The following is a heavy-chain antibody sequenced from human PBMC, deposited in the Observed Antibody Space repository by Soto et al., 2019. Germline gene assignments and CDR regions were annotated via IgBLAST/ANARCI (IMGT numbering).Heavy chain of an antibody. V-gene: IGHV4-61*01. D-gene: IGHD2-2*01. CDR1: GGSVSSGSYY. J-gene: IGHJ6*04. Sequence: PSETLSLTCTVSGGSVSSGSYYWTWIRQPPGKGLEWIGYIYYSGSTNYNPSLKSRVTISLDTSNNQFSLRLSSVTAADTAVYYCARTFCSTTSCQAHDMDVWGKGTPVTVSS. CDR2: IYYSGST. CDR3: ARTFCSTTSCQAHDMDV.